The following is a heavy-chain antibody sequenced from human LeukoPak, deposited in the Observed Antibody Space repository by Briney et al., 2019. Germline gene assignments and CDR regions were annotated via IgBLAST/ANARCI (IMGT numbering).Heavy chain of an antibody. CDR3: ARARGNTYGYFEY. Sequence: GGSLRLSCAASGLTLSGYWMHWVRQAPGKGLVWVSRVNGDASSTSYADSVKGRFTISRDNAKSTLYLQMNSLRVEDTAVYYCARARGNTYGYFEYWGQGTLVTVSS. CDR1: GLTLSGYW. J-gene: IGHJ4*02. D-gene: IGHD5-18*01. CDR2: VNGDASST. V-gene: IGHV3-74*01.